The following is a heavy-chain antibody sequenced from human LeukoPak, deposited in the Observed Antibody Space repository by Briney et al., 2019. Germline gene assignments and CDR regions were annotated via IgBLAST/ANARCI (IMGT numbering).Heavy chain of an antibody. D-gene: IGHD3-10*01. J-gene: IGHJ4*02. V-gene: IGHV3-43D*03. CDR2: ISWDGGST. Sequence: PGGSLRLSCAASGFTFDDYAMHWVRQAPGKGLEWVSLISWDGGSTYYADSVKGRFTISRDNSKNSLYLQMNSLRAEDTVLYYCAKSPAGREYYFDYWGQGTLVTVSS. CDR1: GFTFDDYA. CDR3: AKSPAGREYYFDY.